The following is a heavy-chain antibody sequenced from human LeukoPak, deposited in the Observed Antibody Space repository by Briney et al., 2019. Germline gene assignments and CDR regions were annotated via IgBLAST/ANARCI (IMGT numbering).Heavy chain of an antibody. CDR3: ARAHMTTVTLGDY. Sequence: ASVKVSCKASGYTLTGYYIHWVRQAPGQGLEWMGWINPNSGVTNYAHKFQGRVTLTRDTPISTAYMEVSRLRSDDTAVYYCARAHMTTVTLGDYWGQGTLVTVSS. CDR2: INPNSGVT. D-gene: IGHD4-11*01. V-gene: IGHV1-2*07. J-gene: IGHJ4*02. CDR1: GYTLTGYY.